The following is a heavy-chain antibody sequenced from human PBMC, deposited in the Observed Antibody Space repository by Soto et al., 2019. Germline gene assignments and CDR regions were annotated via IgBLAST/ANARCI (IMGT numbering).Heavy chain of an antibody. D-gene: IGHD6-13*01. V-gene: IGHV3-30*18. CDR1: GFTFSSYG. CDR2: ISYDGSNK. J-gene: IGHJ4*02. Sequence: QVQLVESGGGVVQPGRSLRLSCAASGFTFSSYGMHWVRQAPGKGLEWVAVISYDGSNKYYADSVKGRFTISRDNSKNTLYLQMNSVRAEDTAVYYCAKGQIAAAGLSFDYWGQGTLVTVSS. CDR3: AKGQIAAAGLSFDY.